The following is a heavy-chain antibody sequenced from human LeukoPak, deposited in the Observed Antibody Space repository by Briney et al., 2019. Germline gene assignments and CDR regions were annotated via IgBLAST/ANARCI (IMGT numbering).Heavy chain of an antibody. Sequence: GRSLRLSCVASGFTFSSYAMHGVRQAPGKGLEWVAVIWHDGSNKYYADSVKGRFTISRDNSKNTLYLQMNSLRAEDTAVYYCASSFSGTGDGDYWGQGTLVTVSS. CDR2: IWHDGSNK. CDR3: ASSFSGTGDGDY. D-gene: IGHD7-27*01. J-gene: IGHJ4*02. CDR1: GFTFSSYA. V-gene: IGHV3-33*08.